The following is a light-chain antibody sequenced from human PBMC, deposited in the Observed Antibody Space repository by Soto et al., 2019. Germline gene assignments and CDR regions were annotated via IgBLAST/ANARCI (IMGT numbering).Light chain of an antibody. V-gene: IGKV3-11*01. Sequence: DIVLTQSPATLSVSPGERATLSCRASQSVDSYLAWYQQKPGQGPRLLIHDASNRAPGTPVRFSGSGSGTDFSLTIISLEPEDVAVYYCQLRANWPPTFGKGTKLEIK. CDR2: DAS. J-gene: IGKJ2*01. CDR1: QSVDSY. CDR3: QLRANWPPT.